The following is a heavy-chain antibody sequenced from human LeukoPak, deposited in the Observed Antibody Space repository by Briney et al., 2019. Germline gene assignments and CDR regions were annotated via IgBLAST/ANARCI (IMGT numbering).Heavy chain of an antibody. CDR2: INHSGST. Sequence: PSETLSLTCAVYGGSFSGYYWSWIRQPPGKGLEWIGEINHSGSTNYNPSLKSRVTISVDTSKNHFSLKLSSVTAADTAVYYCARRTSMVRGVAAEDWFDPWGQGSLVTVSS. D-gene: IGHD3-10*01. CDR3: ARRTSMVRGVAAEDWFDP. V-gene: IGHV4-34*01. CDR1: GGSFSGYY. J-gene: IGHJ5*02.